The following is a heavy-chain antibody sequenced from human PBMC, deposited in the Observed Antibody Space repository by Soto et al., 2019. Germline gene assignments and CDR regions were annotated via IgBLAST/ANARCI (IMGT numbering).Heavy chain of an antibody. Sequence: ASVKVSCKASGYTFTSYGISWVRQAPGQGLEWMGWISAYNGNTNYAQKLQGRVTMTTDTSTSTAYMELRSLRSDDTAVYYCARDLWGSYLRYYYGMDVWGQGTTVTVSS. V-gene: IGHV1-18*04. D-gene: IGHD1-26*01. CDR1: GYTFTSYG. CDR3: ARDLWGSYLRYYYGMDV. J-gene: IGHJ6*02. CDR2: ISAYNGNT.